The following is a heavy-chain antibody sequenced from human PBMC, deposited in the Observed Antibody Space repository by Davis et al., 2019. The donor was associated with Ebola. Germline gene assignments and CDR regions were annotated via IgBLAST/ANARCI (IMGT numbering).Heavy chain of an antibody. CDR2: IWYDGSNK. CDR1: GFTFSSYG. CDR3: VPGTWI. V-gene: IGHV3-33*01. J-gene: IGHJ4*02. Sequence: GESLKISCAASGFTFSSYGMHWVRQAPGKGLEWVAVIWYDGSNKYYADSVKGRFTISRDNARHTLFLEMNNLKLEDTGVYYCVPGTWIRGQGMRVTVSA. D-gene: IGHD5-18*01.